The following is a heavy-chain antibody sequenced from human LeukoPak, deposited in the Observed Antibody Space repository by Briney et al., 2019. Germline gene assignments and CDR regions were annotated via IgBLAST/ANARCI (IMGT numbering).Heavy chain of an antibody. D-gene: IGHD3-22*01. CDR3: AKILRDEYYYDSSGPNNWFDP. Sequence: GGSLRLSCAASGFTFSSYAMSWVRQAPGKGLEWVSAISGSGGSTYYADSVKGRFTISRDNSKNTLYLQMNSLRAEDTAVYYCAKILRDEYYYDSSGPNNWFDPWGQGTLVTVSS. J-gene: IGHJ5*02. CDR2: ISGSGGST. CDR1: GFTFSSYA. V-gene: IGHV3-23*01.